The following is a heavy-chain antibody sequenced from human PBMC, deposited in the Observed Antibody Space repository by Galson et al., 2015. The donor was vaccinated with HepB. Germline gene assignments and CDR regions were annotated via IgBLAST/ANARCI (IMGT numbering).Heavy chain of an antibody. CDR3: AKVFPEKTDGWYRQALYYFDS. CDR2: ITPSGDNT. Sequence: SLRLSCAASGFSFSAYGMHWVRQAPGKGLEWISAITPSGDNTYSADSMKGRFFISRDNSQNTLFLQMNSLRADDTAIYFCAKVFPEKTDGWYRQALYYFDSWGQGTRVTVSS. CDR1: GFSFSAYG. D-gene: IGHD6-19*01. J-gene: IGHJ4*02. V-gene: IGHV3-23*01.